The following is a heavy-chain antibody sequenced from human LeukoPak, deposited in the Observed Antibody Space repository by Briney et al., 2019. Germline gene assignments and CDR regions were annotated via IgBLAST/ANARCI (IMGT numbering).Heavy chain of an antibody. J-gene: IGHJ2*01. V-gene: IGHV4-61*01. D-gene: IGHD3-22*01. CDR2: IYYSGST. CDR3: AREDGDSSGYKDWYFDL. Sequence: PSETLSLTCTVSGGSISSNNYYWSWIRQPPGKGLEWIGYIYYSGSTNYNPSLKSRVTISVDTSKNQFSLKLSSVTAADTAVYYCAREDGDSSGYKDWYFDLWGRGTLVTVSS. CDR1: GGSISSNNYY.